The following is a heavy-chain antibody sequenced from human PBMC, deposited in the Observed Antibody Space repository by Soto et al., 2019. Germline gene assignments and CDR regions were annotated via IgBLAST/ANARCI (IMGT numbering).Heavy chain of an antibody. Sequence: ASLKVSCKASGYTFTSYGISWVRQAPGQGLEWMGWISAYNGNTNYAQKLQGRVTMTTDTSTSTAYMELRSLRSDDTAVYYCARAFTVTTYFDYWGQGTLVTVSS. CDR3: ARAFTVTTYFDY. D-gene: IGHD4-17*01. CDR1: GYTFTSYG. CDR2: ISAYNGNT. J-gene: IGHJ4*02. V-gene: IGHV1-18*01.